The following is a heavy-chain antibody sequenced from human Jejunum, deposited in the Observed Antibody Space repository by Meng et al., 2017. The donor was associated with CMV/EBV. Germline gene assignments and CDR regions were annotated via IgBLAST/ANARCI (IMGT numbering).Heavy chain of an antibody. D-gene: IGHD4-11*01. CDR3: AKEGYSNDLDY. Sequence: FAASGFTFSTYALSWVRQAPGKGLEWVSSISGSGRTTYYADSVRGRLTISRDNSKNTLYLQVNSLRAEDTAVYFCAKEGYSNDLDYWGQGTLVTVSS. CDR2: ISGSGRTT. CDR1: GFTFSTYA. J-gene: IGHJ4*02. V-gene: IGHV3-23*01.